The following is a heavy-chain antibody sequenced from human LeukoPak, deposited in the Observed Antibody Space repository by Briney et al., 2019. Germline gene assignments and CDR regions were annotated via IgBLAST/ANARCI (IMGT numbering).Heavy chain of an antibody. CDR3: ARESRYYDSSGLFDL. CDR2: IYYSGST. J-gene: IGHJ2*01. CDR1: GGSISSYY. V-gene: IGHV4-59*01. D-gene: IGHD3-22*01. Sequence: PSETLSLTCTVSGGSISSYYWSWIRQPPGKGLEWIGYIYYSGSTNYNPSLKSRVTISVDTSTNQFSLKLSSVTAADTAVYYCARESRYYDSSGLFDLWGRGTLVTVSS.